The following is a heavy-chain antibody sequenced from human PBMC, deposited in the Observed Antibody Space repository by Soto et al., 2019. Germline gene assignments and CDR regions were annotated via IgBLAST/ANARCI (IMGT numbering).Heavy chain of an antibody. V-gene: IGHV1-3*01. D-gene: IGHD2-8*01. CDR3: AKDRPRLTQQFNGVS. J-gene: IGHJ5*02. Sequence: ASVKVSCKASGYTFTSYAMHWVRQAPGQRLEWMGWINAGTGNTKYSQKFQGRVTITRDTSASTAYMELRSLRSEDTAVYYCAKDRPRLTQQFNGVSWGQGTLVTVSS. CDR2: INAGTGNT. CDR1: GYTFTSYA.